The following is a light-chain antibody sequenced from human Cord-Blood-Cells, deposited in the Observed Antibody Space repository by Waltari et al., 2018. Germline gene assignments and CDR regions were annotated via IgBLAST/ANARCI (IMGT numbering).Light chain of an antibody. J-gene: IGKJ4*01. CDR3: QQSYSTPLT. V-gene: IGKV1-39*01. CDR2: AAS. CDR1: QSISSY. Sequence: QMTPSPFSPSASVGDRVPITCRASQSISSYLNWYQQKPGKVPKLLIYAASSLQSGVPSRFSGSGSGTDFTLTISSLQPEDFATYYCQQSYSTPLTFGGGTKVEIK.